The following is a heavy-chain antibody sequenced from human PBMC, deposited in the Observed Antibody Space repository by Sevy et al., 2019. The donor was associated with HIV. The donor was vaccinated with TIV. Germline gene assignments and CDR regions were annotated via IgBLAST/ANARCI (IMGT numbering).Heavy chain of an antibody. CDR2: ISGPGLST. D-gene: IGHD3-22*01. V-gene: IGHV3-23*01. CDR3: AKALNPALESIIEVVLRTLKGFDV. Sequence: GGSLRLSCAASGFTFNTHAMTWVRQAPGKGLEWVSVISGPGLSTYYVDSVKGRFTISRDNSKNTLYLQMNSLRADDTATYYCAKALNPALESIIEVVLRTLKGFDVWGQGTMVTVSS. J-gene: IGHJ3*01. CDR1: GFTFNTHA.